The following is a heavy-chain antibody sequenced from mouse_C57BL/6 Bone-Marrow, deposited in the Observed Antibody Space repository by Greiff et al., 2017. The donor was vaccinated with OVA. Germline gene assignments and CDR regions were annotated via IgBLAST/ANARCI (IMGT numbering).Heavy chain of an antibody. J-gene: IGHJ4*01. CDR1: GFTFSDFY. Sequence: EVMLVESGGGLVQPGGSLKLSCAASGFTFSDFYMYWIRQTPEKRLEWVAYISNGGGSTYYADTVKGRFTISRDNAKNTLYLQMSRLKSEDTAMYYCARLDAMDFWGRGTSVTVTS. V-gene: IGHV5-12*01. CDR3: ARLDAMDF. CDR2: ISNGGGST.